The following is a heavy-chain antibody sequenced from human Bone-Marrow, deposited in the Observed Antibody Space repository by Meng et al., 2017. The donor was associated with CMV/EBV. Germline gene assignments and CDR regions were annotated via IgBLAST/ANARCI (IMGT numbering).Heavy chain of an antibody. CDR3: ARVGPPYSSSWYFDY. J-gene: IGHJ4*02. CDR1: GFTFSSYA. Sequence: GGSLRLSCAASGFTFSSYAMSWVRQAPGKGLEWVSAISGSGGSTYYNPSLKSRVTISVDTSKNQFSLKLSSVTAADTAVYYCARVGPPYSSSWYFDYWGQGTLVTVSS. CDR2: ISGSGGST. V-gene: IGHV3-23*02. D-gene: IGHD6-13*01.